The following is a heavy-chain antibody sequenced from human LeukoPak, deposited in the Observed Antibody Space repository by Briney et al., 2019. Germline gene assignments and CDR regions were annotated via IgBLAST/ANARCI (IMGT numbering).Heavy chain of an antibody. CDR2: IRYDGSNK. D-gene: IGHD2-2*01. CDR3: AKVTVGYCSSTSCYDLDY. J-gene: IGHJ4*02. Sequence: PGGSLRLSCAASGFTFSSYGMHWVRQAPGKGLEWVAFIRYDGSNKYYADSVKGRFTISRDNSKNTLYLQMNSLRAEDTAVYYCAKVTVGYCSSTSCYDLDYWGQGTLVTVSS. CDR1: GFTFSSYG. V-gene: IGHV3-30*02.